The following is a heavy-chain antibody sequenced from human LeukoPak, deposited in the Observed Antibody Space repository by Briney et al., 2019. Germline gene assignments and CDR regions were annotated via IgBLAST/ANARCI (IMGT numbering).Heavy chain of an antibody. CDR2: ISSGSSFI. D-gene: IGHD3-22*01. CDR3: ARGGYHYDTSGYLLDS. V-gene: IGHV3-21*01. Sequence: GGSLRLSRAASGFTFSGYSMNWVRQAPGKGLEWVSSISSGSSFIYYADSVKGRFTVSRDNAKNSLYLQMNSLRAEDTAVYYCARGGYHYDTSGYLLDSWGQGTLVTISS. CDR1: GFTFSGYS. J-gene: IGHJ4*02.